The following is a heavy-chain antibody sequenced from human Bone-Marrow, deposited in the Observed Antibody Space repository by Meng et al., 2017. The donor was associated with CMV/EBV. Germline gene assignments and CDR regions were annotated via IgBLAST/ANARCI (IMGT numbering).Heavy chain of an antibody. Sequence: ASVKVSCKASGYTFTGYYIHWVRQAPGQGLEWMGWINPNSGGTNYAQKFQGRVTMTRDTSISTAYMELSRLRSDDTAVYYCARGEGCSGGSCYSGNDYFDYWGQGTLVTVSS. V-gene: IGHV1-2*02. CDR2: INPNSGGT. CDR1: GYTFTGYY. CDR3: ARGEGCSGGSCYSGNDYFDY. J-gene: IGHJ4*02. D-gene: IGHD2-15*01.